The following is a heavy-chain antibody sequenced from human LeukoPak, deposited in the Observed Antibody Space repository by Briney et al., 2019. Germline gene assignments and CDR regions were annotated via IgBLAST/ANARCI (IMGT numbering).Heavy chain of an antibody. V-gene: IGHV4-34*01. CDR1: GGSFSGYY. CDR3: ARGLDDYVWGSYRYFDY. CDR2: INHSGST. D-gene: IGHD3-16*02. J-gene: IGHJ4*02. Sequence: KPSETLSLTCAVYGGSFSGYYWSWIRQPPGKGLEWIGEINHSGSTNYNTSLKSRVTISVATSKNQFSLRLISVTAADTAVYYCARGLDDYVWGSYRYFDYWGQGTLVTVSS.